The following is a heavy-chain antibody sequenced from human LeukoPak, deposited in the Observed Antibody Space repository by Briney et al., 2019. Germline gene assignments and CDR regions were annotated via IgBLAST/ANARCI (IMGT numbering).Heavy chain of an antibody. CDR1: GYTFTSYD. CDR3: ARGPLSSSYNYYYYYGMDV. J-gene: IGHJ6*02. CDR2: MNPNSGNT. D-gene: IGHD6-13*01. Sequence: ASVKVSCKASGYTFTSYDINWVRQATGQGLEWMGWMNPNSGNTGYAQKFQGRVTMTRNTSISTAYMELSSLRSEDTAVHYCARGPLSSSYNYYYYYGMDVWGQGTTVTVSS. V-gene: IGHV1-8*01.